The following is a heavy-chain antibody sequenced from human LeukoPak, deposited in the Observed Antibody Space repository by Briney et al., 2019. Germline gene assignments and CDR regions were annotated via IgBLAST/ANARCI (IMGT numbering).Heavy chain of an antibody. J-gene: IGHJ4*02. CDR3: ARPTVKGN. D-gene: IGHD2-21*02. Sequence: GRSLRLSCAASGFTVSSNYMTWVRQAPGKGLEWVSVIYSGGSTFYADSVKGRFTISRDNSKNTLYLQMNSLRVEDTAVYYCARPTVKGNWGRGTLVTVSS. CDR2: IYSGGST. V-gene: IGHV3-53*01. CDR1: GFTVSSNY.